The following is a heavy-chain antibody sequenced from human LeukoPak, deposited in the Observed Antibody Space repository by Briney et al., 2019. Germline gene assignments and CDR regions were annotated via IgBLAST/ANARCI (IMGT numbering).Heavy chain of an antibody. Sequence: ASVKVSCKASGYTVTGHYLQWVRQAPGQGLEWMGWLNPNSGGTNYAQKFQGRVTMTRDTSINTAYMELNSLTSDDTAMYYCAKDAYSGFSSSYNMDSWGQGTLVTVSS. J-gene: IGHJ4*02. CDR1: GYTVTGHY. D-gene: IGHD5-18*01. V-gene: IGHV1-2*02. CDR2: LNPNSGGT. CDR3: AKDAYSGFSSSYNMDS.